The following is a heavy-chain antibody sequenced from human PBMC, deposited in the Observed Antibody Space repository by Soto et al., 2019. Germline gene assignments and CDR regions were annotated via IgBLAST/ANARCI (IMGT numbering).Heavy chain of an antibody. CDR3: AKVGNSGSYVAPVQH. D-gene: IGHD1-26*01. CDR2: ISGSGGST. Sequence: EVQLLESGGGLVQPGGSLRLSCAASGFTFSSYAMSWVRQAPGKGLEWVSAISGSGGSTYYADSVKGRFTISRDNSKTTLYLQMNSLRAEDTAVYYCAKVGNSGSYVAPVQHWGQGTLVTVSS. J-gene: IGHJ1*01. V-gene: IGHV3-23*01. CDR1: GFTFSSYA.